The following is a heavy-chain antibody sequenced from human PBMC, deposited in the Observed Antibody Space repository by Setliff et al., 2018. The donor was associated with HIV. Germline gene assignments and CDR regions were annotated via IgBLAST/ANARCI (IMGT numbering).Heavy chain of an antibody. CDR2: IISSLPVT. D-gene: IGHD2-15*01. V-gene: IGHV1-69*10. Sequence: ASVKVSCKTSGFTFSRNATSWVRQAPGQGLEWMGGIISSLPVTHYAQKFQGRLTITADKSTSTVYMELSSLRSEDTAVYFCGVGLIAAFVDYWGQGALVTVSS. CDR3: GVGLIAAFVDY. CDR1: GFTFSRNA. J-gene: IGHJ4*02.